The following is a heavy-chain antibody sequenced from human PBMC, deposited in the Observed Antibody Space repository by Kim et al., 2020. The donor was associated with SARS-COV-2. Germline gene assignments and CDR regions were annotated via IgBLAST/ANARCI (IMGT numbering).Heavy chain of an antibody. D-gene: IGHD3-10*01. J-gene: IGHJ4*02. CDR3: ARTSITMVRGVILFDY. V-gene: IGHV4-34*13. Sequence: SLKSRVTMSVDTSKNPFSLKLSSVTAADTAVYYSARTSITMVRGVILFDYWGQGTLVTVSS.